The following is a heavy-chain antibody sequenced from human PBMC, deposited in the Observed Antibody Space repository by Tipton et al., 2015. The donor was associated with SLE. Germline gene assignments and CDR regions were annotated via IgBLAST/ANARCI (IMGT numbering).Heavy chain of an antibody. J-gene: IGHJ4*02. D-gene: IGHD3-16*01. Sequence: TLSLTCTVSGGSISGDHWTWIRQPPGKGLEWIGYIYYTGATNYNPSLRSRVTISGDPSKNQFSLRLTSVTAADTTVYYCVRDQVGVGDFDYWGQGALVTVSS. CDR1: GGSISGDH. V-gene: IGHV4-59*01. CDR2: IYYTGAT. CDR3: VRDQVGVGDFDY.